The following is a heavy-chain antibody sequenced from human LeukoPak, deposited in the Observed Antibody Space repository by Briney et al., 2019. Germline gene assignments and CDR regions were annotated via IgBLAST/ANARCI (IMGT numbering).Heavy chain of an antibody. D-gene: IGHD1-1*01. Sequence: PGGSLRVSCVASGFTFSSYSMNWVRQALGKGLEWVSYISYLSSIMYYQDSLKCRFTIPRDNAKNSLYLQMNRLRAEETAAYYCARELFNPGTLIPVKGRNRREGGMDVWGQGTTVTVSS. J-gene: IGHJ6*02. V-gene: IGHV3-48*04. CDR3: ARELFNPGTLIPVKGRNRREGGMDV. CDR1: GFTFSSYS. CDR2: ISYLSSIM.